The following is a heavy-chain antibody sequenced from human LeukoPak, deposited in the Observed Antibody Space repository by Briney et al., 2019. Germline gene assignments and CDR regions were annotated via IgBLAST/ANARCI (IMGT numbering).Heavy chain of an antibody. CDR2: IYYSGST. CDR3: ATGGDGGNLDWHFDL. Sequence: SETLSLTCTVSGGSIRPLYWTWIRQAPGKGLEWIGYIYYSGSTKYNASLTSRVTISLDTSQKQLSLKLNSVTAADTALYYCATGGDGGNLDWHFDLWGRGTLVTVYS. J-gene: IGHJ2*01. V-gene: IGHV4-59*11. D-gene: IGHD4-23*01. CDR1: GGSIRPLY.